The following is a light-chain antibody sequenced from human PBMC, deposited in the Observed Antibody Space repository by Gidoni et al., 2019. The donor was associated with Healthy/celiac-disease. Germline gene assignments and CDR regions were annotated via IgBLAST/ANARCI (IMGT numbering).Light chain of an antibody. J-gene: IGKJ3*01. CDR2: DAS. CDR3: QQRTNWPPGFT. Sequence: EIVLTQSPATLSLSPGERATLSCRASQSVSSYLAWYQQKPGQAPRLLIYDASNRATGIPTRFSGSGSGTDFTLTISSLEPEDFAVYYCQQRTNWPPGFTFGPXTKVEIK. CDR1: QSVSSY. V-gene: IGKV3-11*01.